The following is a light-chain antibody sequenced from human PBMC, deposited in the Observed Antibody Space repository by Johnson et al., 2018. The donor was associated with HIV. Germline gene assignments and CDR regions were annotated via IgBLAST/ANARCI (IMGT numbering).Light chain of an antibody. Sequence: QFVLTQPPSVSAAPGQTVNISCSGNVSNIESYFVSWYQQLPGAAPTLLIYENDRRPSGIPDRFSGSKSGTSATLDITGLQTGDEADYYCGTWDGSLSAGGVFGTGTRLTVL. CDR3: GTWDGSLSAGGV. V-gene: IGLV1-51*02. CDR1: VSNIESYF. CDR2: END. J-gene: IGLJ1*01.